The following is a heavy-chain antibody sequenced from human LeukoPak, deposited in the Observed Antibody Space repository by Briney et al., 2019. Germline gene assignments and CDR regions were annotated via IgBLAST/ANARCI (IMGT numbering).Heavy chain of an antibody. CDR3: ARDPSPYSNYGLAWFDP. CDR1: GYTFSSYG. Sequence: ASVKVSCKTSGYTFSSYGVSWVRQAPGQGLEWMGWISAYNGYTNYAQKFQFRVTMTTDKSTSTAYMELRSLRSDGTAVYYCARDPSPYSNYGLAWFDPWGQGTLVTVSS. V-gene: IGHV1-18*01. D-gene: IGHD4-11*01. CDR2: ISAYNGYT. J-gene: IGHJ5*02.